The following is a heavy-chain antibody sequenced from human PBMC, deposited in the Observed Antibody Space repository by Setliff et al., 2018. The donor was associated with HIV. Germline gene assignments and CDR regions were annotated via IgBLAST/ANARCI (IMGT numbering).Heavy chain of an antibody. D-gene: IGHD1-7*01. CDR3: LLDVPLILRTSPPL. V-gene: IGHV4-4*07. CDR1: GGSISSYY. CDR2: INHSGNT. J-gene: IGHJ4*02. Sequence: SETLSLTCTVSGGSISSYYWSWIRQPAGKGLEWIGEINHSGNTTYNPSLKSRVTMSVDTTKNQYSMKLNTVTAADTATYYCLLDVPLILRTSPPLWGQGTPVTVSS.